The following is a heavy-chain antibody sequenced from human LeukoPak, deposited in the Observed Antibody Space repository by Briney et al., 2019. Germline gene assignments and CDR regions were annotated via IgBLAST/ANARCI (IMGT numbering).Heavy chain of an antibody. D-gene: IGHD3-10*01. CDR1: GFSFSIYA. Sequence: PGGSLRLSCAASGFSFSIYAMSWVRQAPGKGLEWVSGIGAGGSSTYYADSVKGRFTISRDNSRNTLYLQMNSLRADDTAVYYCAKLGMVRGEGYWGQGTLVTVST. CDR3: AKLGMVRGEGY. V-gene: IGHV3-23*01. J-gene: IGHJ4*02. CDR2: IGAGGSST.